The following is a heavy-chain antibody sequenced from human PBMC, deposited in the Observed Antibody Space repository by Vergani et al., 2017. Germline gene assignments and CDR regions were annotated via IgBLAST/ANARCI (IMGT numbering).Heavy chain of an antibody. J-gene: IGHJ6*03. V-gene: IGHV1-18*01. CDR1: GYTFTTYG. Sequence: QVQLVQSGAEVKKPGASVKVSCKASGYTFTTYGISWVRQAPGQGLEWMGWISAYNGKTNYAQKLQGRLTMTTDTSTSTGYMELRSLRSDDTAVYYCARAANDYYYMDVWGKGTTVTVSS. CDR3: ARAANDYYYMDV. CDR2: ISAYNGKT.